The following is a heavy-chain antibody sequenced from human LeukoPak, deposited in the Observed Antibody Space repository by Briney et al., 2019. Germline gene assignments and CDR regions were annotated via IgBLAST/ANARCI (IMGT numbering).Heavy chain of an antibody. J-gene: IGHJ4*02. CDR1: GFTFSSYA. Sequence: TGGSLRLSCAASGFTFSSYAMSWVRQAPGKGLEWVSAISGSGGSTYYADSVKGRFTISRDNAENSLYLQMSSLRAEDTAVYHCARGKDWSYSFDYWGQGTLVTVSS. V-gene: IGHV3-23*01. D-gene: IGHD3/OR15-3a*01. CDR3: ARGKDWSYSFDY. CDR2: ISGSGGST.